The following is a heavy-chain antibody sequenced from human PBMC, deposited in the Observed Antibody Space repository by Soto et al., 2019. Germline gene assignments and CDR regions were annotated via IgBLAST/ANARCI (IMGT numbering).Heavy chain of an antibody. J-gene: IGHJ5*02. CDR2: INAGNGNT. CDR3: ARGAITVVRGVTHDWFDP. V-gene: IGHV1-3*01. Sequence: QVQLVQSGAEVKKPGASVKVSCKASGYTFTSYAMHWVRQAPGQRLEWMGWINAGNGNTKYSQKFQGRVTLTRDTSASPAYIELSSLRSEDTAVYYCARGAITVVRGVTHDWFDPWGQGTLFTVSS. CDR1: GYTFTSYA. D-gene: IGHD3-10*01.